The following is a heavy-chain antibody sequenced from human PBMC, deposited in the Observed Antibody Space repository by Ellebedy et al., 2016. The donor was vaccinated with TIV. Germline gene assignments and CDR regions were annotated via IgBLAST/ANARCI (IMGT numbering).Heavy chain of an antibody. V-gene: IGHV4-31*03. CDR3: ARAKTDFNSFGWFDP. Sequence: MPSETLSLTCSVSGGSITSSGYYWNWFRQHPEKGLEWIGYNSYSGYTNYNPSLKSRVTVLVDVSNNQFSLKLSSVTAADTAVYYCARAKTDFNSFGWFDPWGQGTLVTVSS. D-gene: IGHD1-14*01. J-gene: IGHJ5*02. CDR1: GGSITSSGYY. CDR2: NSYSGYT.